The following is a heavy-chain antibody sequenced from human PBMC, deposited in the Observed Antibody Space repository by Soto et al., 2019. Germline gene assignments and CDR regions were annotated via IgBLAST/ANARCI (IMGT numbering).Heavy chain of an antibody. Sequence: EVQLLESGGGLVQPGGSLRLSCAASGFTFNNYAMTWVRQAPGKGLEWVSAISGGGDTTSYADSVKGRFTVSRDGSKNTLYLQMSSLRAEDTVLYYCAKGRGGSGSLTPRVDFWGQGTLVTVSS. CDR3: AKGRGGSGSLTPRVDF. CDR1: GFTFNNYA. CDR2: ISGGGDTT. V-gene: IGHV3-23*01. J-gene: IGHJ4*02. D-gene: IGHD3-10*01.